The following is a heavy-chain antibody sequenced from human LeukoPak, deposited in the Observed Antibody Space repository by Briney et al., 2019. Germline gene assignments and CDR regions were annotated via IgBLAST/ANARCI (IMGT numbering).Heavy chain of an antibody. Sequence: SETLSLTCTVSGDSISSYYWSWVRQPAGQGLEWIGRFYTSEATNYNPSLKSRVTMSVDASKNQFSLRLRSVTAADTAVYYCARETLIEGFYYYMDVWGQGTTVTVSS. CDR2: FYTSEAT. CDR3: ARETLIEGFYYYMDV. J-gene: IGHJ6*03. V-gene: IGHV4-4*07. CDR1: GDSISSYY. D-gene: IGHD3-22*01.